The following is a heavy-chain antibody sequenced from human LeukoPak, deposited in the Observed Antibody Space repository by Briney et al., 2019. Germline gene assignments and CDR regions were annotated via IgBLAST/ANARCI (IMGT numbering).Heavy chain of an antibody. CDR1: GYTFTNSY. V-gene: IGHV1-46*01. D-gene: IGHD3-16*01. Sequence: ASVKVSCKASGYTFTNSYIHWVRQAPGQVLEWMGLINPDGGNTNYAQNFQGRVTLTRDTSTSTVYMELSSLRSEDTAVYYCARVLGWFDPWGQGTLVTVSS. J-gene: IGHJ5*02. CDR3: ARVLGWFDP. CDR2: INPDGGNT.